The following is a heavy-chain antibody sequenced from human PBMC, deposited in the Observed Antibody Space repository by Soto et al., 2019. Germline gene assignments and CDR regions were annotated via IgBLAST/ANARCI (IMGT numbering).Heavy chain of an antibody. CDR3: AEGGLGSGNNYYYYALDV. CDR1: GFSFSSFG. CDR2: ISYDGSSK. Sequence: GGSLRLSCAASGFSFSSFGIHWVRQAPGKGLEWVAVISYDGSSKYFADSVKGRFTISRDNSQNTLYLQMTSLRTEDTAVYYCAEGGLGSGNNYYYYALDVWGQGTTVTVSS. D-gene: IGHD1-1*01. V-gene: IGHV3-30*18. J-gene: IGHJ6*02.